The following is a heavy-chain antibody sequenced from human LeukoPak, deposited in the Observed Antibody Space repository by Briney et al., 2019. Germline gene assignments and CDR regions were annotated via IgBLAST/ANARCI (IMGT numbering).Heavy chain of an antibody. V-gene: IGHV4-34*01. CDR3: ARRTRLKGSSWLRNWFDP. Sequence: SETLSLTCAVYGGSFSGYCWSWIRQPPGKGLEWIGEINHSGSTSYNPSLKSRVTISVDTSKNQFSLKLSSVTAADTAVYYCARRTRLKGSSWLRNWFDPWGQGTLVTVSS. CDR1: GGSFSGYC. CDR2: INHSGST. J-gene: IGHJ5*02. D-gene: IGHD6-13*01.